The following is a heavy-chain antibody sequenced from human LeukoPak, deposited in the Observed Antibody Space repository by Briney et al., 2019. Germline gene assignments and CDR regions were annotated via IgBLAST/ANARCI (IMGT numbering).Heavy chain of an antibody. D-gene: IGHD3-16*01. CDR1: GFTFSSYA. Sequence: PGGSLRLSCAASGFTFSSYAMSWVRQAPGKGLEWVGYVYYSGATNYNPSLKSRHTISVDTSKNQFSLKLSSVTAADTAVYYCARHGGQHWLSSITTRPQQFDSWGQGALVIVSS. CDR3: ARHGGQHWLSSITTRPQQFDS. J-gene: IGHJ4*02. CDR2: VYYSGAT. V-gene: IGHV4-59*08.